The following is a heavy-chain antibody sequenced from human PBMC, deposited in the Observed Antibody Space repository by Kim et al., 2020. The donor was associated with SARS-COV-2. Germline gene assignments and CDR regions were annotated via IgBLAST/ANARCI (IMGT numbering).Heavy chain of an antibody. V-gene: IGHV3-53*01. Sequence: GGSLRLSCAASGFTVSSNYMSWVRQAPGKGLEWVSVIYSGGSTYYADSVKGRFTISRDNSKNTLYLQMNSLRAEDTAVYYCARGRSITMVRGVPLFDYYGMDVWGQGTTVTVSS. CDR2: IYSGGST. CDR3: ARGRSITMVRGVPLFDYYGMDV. CDR1: GFTVSSNY. J-gene: IGHJ6*02. D-gene: IGHD3-10*01.